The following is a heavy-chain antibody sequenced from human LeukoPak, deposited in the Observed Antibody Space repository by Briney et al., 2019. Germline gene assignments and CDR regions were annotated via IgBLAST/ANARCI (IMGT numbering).Heavy chain of an antibody. CDR2: ISAYNGNT. D-gene: IGHD3-22*01. CDR3: AENYYDSSGDAFDI. J-gene: IGHJ3*02. Sequence: GASVKVSCKASGYTFTSYGISWVRQAPGQGLEWMGWISAYNGNTNYAQKLQGRVTMTTDTSTSTAYMELRSLRPDDTAVYYCAENYYDSSGDAFDIWGQGTMVTVSS. V-gene: IGHV1-18*01. CDR1: GYTFTSYG.